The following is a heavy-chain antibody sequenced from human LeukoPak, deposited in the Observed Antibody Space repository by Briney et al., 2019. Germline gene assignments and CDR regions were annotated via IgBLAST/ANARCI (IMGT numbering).Heavy chain of an antibody. D-gene: IGHD6-19*01. Sequence: PGGSLRLSCAASGFTFSSYWMHWVRQAPGKGLVWVSRINSDGSTTSYADSVKGRFTISRDNAKNTLYLQMNSLRAEDTAVYYCAREGDSSGDPFDYWGQGTLVTVSS. CDR1: GFTFSSYW. CDR3: AREGDSSGDPFDY. CDR2: INSDGSTT. J-gene: IGHJ4*02. V-gene: IGHV3-74*01.